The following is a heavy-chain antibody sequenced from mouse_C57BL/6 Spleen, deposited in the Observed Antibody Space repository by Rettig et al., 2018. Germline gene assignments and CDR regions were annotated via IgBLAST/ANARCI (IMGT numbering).Heavy chain of an antibody. V-gene: IGHV1-59*01. D-gene: IGHD1-1*01. CDR1: GYTFTSYW. Sequence: QVQLQQPGAELVRPGTSVKLSCKASGYTFTSYWMHWVKQRPGQGLEWIGVIDPSDSYTNYNQKFKGKATLTVDTSSSTAYMQLSSLTSEDSAVYYCLYYYGSSYTWFAYWGQGTLVTVSA. CDR3: LYYYGSSYTWFAY. CDR2: IDPSDSYT. J-gene: IGHJ3*01.